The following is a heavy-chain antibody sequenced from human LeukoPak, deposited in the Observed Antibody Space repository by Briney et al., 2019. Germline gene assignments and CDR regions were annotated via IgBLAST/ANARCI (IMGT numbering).Heavy chain of an antibody. CDR2: IYPGDSGT. Sequence: GASLLISCKCSGYTFTTYWIGWVRQMPGKGLEYMGIIYPGDSGTRYSPSFQGQVTISADKSVSTAYLQWSSLKASDTATYYCARGHAFDIWGQGTMVTVSS. CDR1: GYTFTTYW. J-gene: IGHJ3*02. CDR3: ARGHAFDI. V-gene: IGHV5-51*01.